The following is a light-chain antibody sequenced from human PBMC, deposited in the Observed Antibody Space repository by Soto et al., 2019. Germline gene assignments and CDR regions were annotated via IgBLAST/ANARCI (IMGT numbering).Light chain of an antibody. CDR2: AAS. CDR3: QQTSTAPFT. J-gene: IGKJ3*01. Sequence: DIQMTQSPSSLSASVGDRVTITFLASQNINTYLNWYQQKPGKAPKLLIFAASSLQSGVPSRFSGSGSRTDFTLTISSLQPEDFAAYYCQQTSTAPFTFGPGTKVDIK. V-gene: IGKV1-39*01. CDR1: QNINTY.